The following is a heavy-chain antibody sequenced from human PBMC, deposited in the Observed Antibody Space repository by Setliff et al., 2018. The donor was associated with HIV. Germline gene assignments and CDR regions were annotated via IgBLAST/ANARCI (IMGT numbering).Heavy chain of an antibody. CDR3: ARDNGLLPQPHYYHYYMDV. CDR2: IIPIFGTA. Sequence: SVKVSCKASGYTFSASYIHWVRQAPGQGLEWMGGIIPIFGTANYAQKFQGRVTIIADESTSTAYMELSSLRSDDTAIFYCARDNGLLPQPHYYHYYMDVWGQGTTVTVSS. CDR1: GYTFSASY. J-gene: IGHJ6*03. D-gene: IGHD2-8*01. V-gene: IGHV1-69*13.